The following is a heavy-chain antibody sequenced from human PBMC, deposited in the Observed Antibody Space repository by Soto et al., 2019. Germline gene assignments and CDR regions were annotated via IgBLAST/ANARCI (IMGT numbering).Heavy chain of an antibody. D-gene: IGHD2-2*01. CDR3: ARGGGSTKVDY. CDR1: GGSITSSGYY. Sequence: QVQLQESGPGLVKPSQTLSLTCTVSGGSITSSGYYWSWIRQHPGEGLEWIGFTSNSGSTSYNPSLKSRFTISVDTSSNQCSLNLKSVTAADTAVYYCARGGGSTKVDYWGQGTLVTVSP. CDR2: TSNSGST. J-gene: IGHJ4*02. V-gene: IGHV4-31*03.